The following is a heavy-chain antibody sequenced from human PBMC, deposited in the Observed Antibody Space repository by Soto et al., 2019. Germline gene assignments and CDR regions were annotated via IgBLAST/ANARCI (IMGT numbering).Heavy chain of an antibody. J-gene: IGHJ4*02. V-gene: IGHV4-30-2*01. Sequence: QLQLQESGSGLVKPSQTLSLTCAVSGGSISSGGYSWSWIRQPPGKGLEWIGYIYHSGSTYYNPSLMSRAAIAVHRSKIQSSPTRISVPAADTSVYYWAAAGVLPRYYWGQGTLVTVSS. D-gene: IGHD1-26*01. CDR2: IYHSGST. CDR3: AAAGVLPRYY. CDR1: GGSISSGGYS.